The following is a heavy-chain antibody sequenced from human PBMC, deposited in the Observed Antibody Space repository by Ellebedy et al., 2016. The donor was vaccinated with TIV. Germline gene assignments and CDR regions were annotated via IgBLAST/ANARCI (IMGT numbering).Heavy chain of an antibody. J-gene: IGHJ6*02. D-gene: IGHD2-21*02. CDR1: GASISNSRYY. Sequence: SETLSLTCTVSGASISNSRYYWSWFRQPPGKGLEWIGYIHYTGSTNYNPSLQSRVAISVDTSKNQFSLKLSSVTAADTAVYYCARDRIVVVTAGDFYGMDVWGQGTTVTVSS. V-gene: IGHV4-61*01. CDR2: IHYTGST. CDR3: ARDRIVVVTAGDFYGMDV.